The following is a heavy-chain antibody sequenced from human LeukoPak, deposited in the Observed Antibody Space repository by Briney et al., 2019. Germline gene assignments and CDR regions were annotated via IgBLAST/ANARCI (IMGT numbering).Heavy chain of an antibody. Sequence: PGGSLRLSCAASGFTFSSYAMHWVRQAPGKGLEWVAVISYDGSNKYYADSVKGRFTISRDNSKNTLYLQMNSLRAEDTAVYYCARSMWGRGVIQLHYFDYWGQGTLVTVSS. CDR3: ARSMWGRGVIQLHYFDY. D-gene: IGHD3-10*01. V-gene: IGHV3-30-3*01. CDR1: GFTFSSYA. J-gene: IGHJ4*02. CDR2: ISYDGSNK.